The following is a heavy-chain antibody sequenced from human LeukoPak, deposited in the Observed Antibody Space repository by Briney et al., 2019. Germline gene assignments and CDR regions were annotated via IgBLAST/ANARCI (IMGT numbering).Heavy chain of an antibody. J-gene: IGHJ4*02. D-gene: IGHD3-22*01. CDR2: TKNKTNRGTT. Sequence: WICRAPGKGLEWVGFTKNKTNRGTTEYAASVKGRFTISSDDSKSIAYLQMNSLKTEDTAVYYYTRLSSGYYYGFDYWGQGTLVTVSS. V-gene: IGHV3-49*02. CDR3: TRLSSGYYYGFDY.